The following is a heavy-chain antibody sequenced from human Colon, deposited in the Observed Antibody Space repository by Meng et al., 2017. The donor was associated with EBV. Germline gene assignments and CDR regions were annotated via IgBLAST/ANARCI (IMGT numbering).Heavy chain of an antibody. CDR2: AGDRAAA. V-gene: IGHV4-34*01. J-gene: IGHJ4*02. Sequence: WLWVGQRPGWVGRRISEAGDRAAANYDPSLESLVTISVDSSDKQFSLRLTSVTAADSAVYCCTRVPTTGYKDHWGQGTLVTVSS. D-gene: IGHD3-9*01. CDR3: TRVPTTGYKDH.